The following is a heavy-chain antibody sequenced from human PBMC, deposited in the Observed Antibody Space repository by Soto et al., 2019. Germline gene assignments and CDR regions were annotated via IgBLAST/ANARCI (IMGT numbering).Heavy chain of an antibody. Sequence: PGGSLRLSCVASGFTFSSYDMHWVRQAPGKGLEYVSSISSNGGTTYYGNSVKGRFTISRDNSKNTLYLQMNSLRAEDTAVYYFSKEDDDNRDYYDYWGRGTLVIVSS. J-gene: IGHJ4*02. CDR2: ISSNGGTT. D-gene: IGHD3-9*01. CDR1: GFTFSSYD. V-gene: IGHV3-64*01. CDR3: SKEDDDNRDYYDY.